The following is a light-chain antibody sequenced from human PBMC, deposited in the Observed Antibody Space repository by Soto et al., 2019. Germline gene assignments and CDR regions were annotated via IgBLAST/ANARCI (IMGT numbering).Light chain of an antibody. V-gene: IGKV3-20*01. CDR1: QSVDRAY. CDR2: GSS. J-gene: IGKJ2*01. Sequence: EVVLTQSPGTLSLSPGERATLSCRASQSVDRAYLAWYQQKPGQAPRLLMYGSSNRASDIPGRFSGSGSGTDFTLTISSLEPEDFAVYYCQQYSDSPPYTFGQGTKLEIK. CDR3: QQYSDSPPYT.